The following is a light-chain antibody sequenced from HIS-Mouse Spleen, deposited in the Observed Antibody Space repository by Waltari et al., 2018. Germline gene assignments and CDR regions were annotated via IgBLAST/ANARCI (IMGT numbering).Light chain of an antibody. V-gene: IGLV2-14*01. CDR3: SSYTSSSTF. CDR2: EVS. Sequence: QSALTQPASVSGSPGQSITISCTGPSSDVGGYNYFSWYQQHPGKAPKLMIYEVSNRPSGVSNRFSGSKSGNTASLTISGLQAEDEADYYCSSYTSSSTFFGTGTKVTVL. J-gene: IGLJ1*01. CDR1: SSDVGGYNY.